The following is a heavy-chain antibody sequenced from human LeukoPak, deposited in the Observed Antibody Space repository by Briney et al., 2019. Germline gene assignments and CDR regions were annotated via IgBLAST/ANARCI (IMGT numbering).Heavy chain of an antibody. Sequence: SETLSLTCTVSGGSISSGGYYWSWIRQHPGKGLEWIGYIYYSGSTYYNPSLESRVTISVDTSKNQFSLKLSSVTAADTAVYYCARDRGANGEADYWGQGTLVTVSS. J-gene: IGHJ4*02. D-gene: IGHD4-17*01. V-gene: IGHV4-31*03. CDR1: GGSISSGGYY. CDR3: ARDRGANGEADY. CDR2: IYYSGST.